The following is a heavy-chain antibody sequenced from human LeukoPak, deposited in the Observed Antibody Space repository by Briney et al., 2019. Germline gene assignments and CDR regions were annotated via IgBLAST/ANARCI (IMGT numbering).Heavy chain of an antibody. CDR2: ISSSSYI. V-gene: IGHV3-21*01. CDR1: GFTFSSYS. CDR3: ARDQGIVGAMYYFDY. J-gene: IGHJ4*02. D-gene: IGHD1-26*01. Sequence: PGGSLRLSCAASGFTFSSYSMNWVRQAPGKGLEWVSSISSSSYIYYADSVKGRFTISRDNAKNSLYLQMNSLRAEDTAVYYCARDQGIVGAMYYFDYGGQGTLVTVSS.